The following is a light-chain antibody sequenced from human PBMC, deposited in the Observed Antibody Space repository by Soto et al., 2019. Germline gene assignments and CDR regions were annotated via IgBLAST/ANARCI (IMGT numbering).Light chain of an antibody. Sequence: ETVLTQSPGTLSLSPGERATLSCRSSESVSNNYLAWYQYKPGQAPRLLIHGASNRATGIPDRFSGSGSGTDFTLTISRLEPEDFAFYVCQKYGVSPPPPFGEVTK. J-gene: IGKJ1*01. V-gene: IGKV3-20*01. CDR1: ESVSNNY. CDR2: GAS. CDR3: QKYGVSPPPP.